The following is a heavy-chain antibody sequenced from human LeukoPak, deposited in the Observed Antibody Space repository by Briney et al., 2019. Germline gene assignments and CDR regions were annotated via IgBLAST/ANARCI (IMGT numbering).Heavy chain of an antibody. D-gene: IGHD3-22*01. CDR3: ARDVYYDSRGGGY. V-gene: IGHV1-18*01. CDR2: ISAYNGNT. Sequence: EASVKVSCKASGYTFTSYGFSWVRQAPGQGLEWMGWISAYNGNTNYAQKLQGRVTMTTDTSTSAAYMELRSLRSDDTAVYYCARDVYYDSRGGGYWGQGTLVTVSS. J-gene: IGHJ4*02. CDR1: GYTFTSYG.